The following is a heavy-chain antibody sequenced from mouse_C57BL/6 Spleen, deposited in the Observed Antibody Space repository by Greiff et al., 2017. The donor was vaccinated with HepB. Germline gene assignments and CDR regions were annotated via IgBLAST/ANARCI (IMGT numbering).Heavy chain of an antibody. V-gene: IGHV2-5*01. CDR2: IWRGGST. Sequence: VHLVESGPGLVQPSQSLSITCTVSGFSLTSYGVHWVRQSPGKGLEWLGVIWRGGSTDYNAAFMSRLSITKDNSKSQVFFKMNSLQADDTAIYYCAKNYHYDDVRDFAYWGQGTLVTVSA. CDR1: GFSLTSYG. D-gene: IGHD2-4*01. J-gene: IGHJ3*01. CDR3: AKNYHYDDVRDFAY.